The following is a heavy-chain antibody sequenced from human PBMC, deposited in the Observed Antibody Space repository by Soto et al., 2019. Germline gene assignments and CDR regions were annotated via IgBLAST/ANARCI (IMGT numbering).Heavy chain of an antibody. Sequence: PSETLSLTCAVYGGSFSGYYWSWIRQPPGKGLEWIGEINHSGSTNYNPSLKSRVTISVDTSKNQFSLKLSSVTAADTAVYYCARTTYYGDHDYWGQGTLVTVSS. CDR2: INHSGST. CDR1: GGSFSGYY. D-gene: IGHD4-17*01. J-gene: IGHJ4*02. V-gene: IGHV4-34*01. CDR3: ARTTYYGDHDY.